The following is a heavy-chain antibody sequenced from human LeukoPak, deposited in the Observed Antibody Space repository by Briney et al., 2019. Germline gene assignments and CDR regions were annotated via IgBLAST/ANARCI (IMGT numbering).Heavy chain of an antibody. J-gene: IGHJ4*02. Sequence: GGSLRLSCAASGFTFSNFAMSWVRQAPGKGLEWVSAISGSGDTTYYADSVMGRFTISRDSSKNTLFLQMNSPRAEDAAIYYCAKHRSEVAMAALNYWGQGTLVTVSS. V-gene: IGHV3-23*01. CDR2: ISGSGDTT. CDR3: AKHRSEVAMAALNY. CDR1: GFTFSNFA. D-gene: IGHD5-24*01.